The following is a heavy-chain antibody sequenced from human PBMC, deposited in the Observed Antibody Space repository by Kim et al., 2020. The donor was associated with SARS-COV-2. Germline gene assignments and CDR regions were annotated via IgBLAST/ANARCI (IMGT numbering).Heavy chain of an antibody. CDR3: ARTPYYYDSSGQGAFDI. Sequence: LKSRVTISVDRAKNQFSLKLSSVTAADTAVYYCARTPYYYDSSGQGAFDIWGQGTMVTVSS. D-gene: IGHD3-22*01. J-gene: IGHJ3*02. V-gene: IGHV4-30-2*01.